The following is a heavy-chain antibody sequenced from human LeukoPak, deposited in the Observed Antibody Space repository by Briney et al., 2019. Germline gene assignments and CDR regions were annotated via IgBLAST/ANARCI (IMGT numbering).Heavy chain of an antibody. CDR1: GFTLNMYD. D-gene: IGHD3-3*01. V-gene: IGHV3-30*02. J-gene: IGHJ4*02. CDR3: AKGNRFLEWLSTFPDY. CDR2: IRYDGSAT. Sequence: QPGGSLRLSCAASGFTLNMYDLHWVRQAPGKGLEWVALIRYDGSATYYADSVKGRFTISRDNSKNTLYLQMNSLRAEDTAVYYCAKGNRFLEWLSTFPDYWGQGTLVTVSS.